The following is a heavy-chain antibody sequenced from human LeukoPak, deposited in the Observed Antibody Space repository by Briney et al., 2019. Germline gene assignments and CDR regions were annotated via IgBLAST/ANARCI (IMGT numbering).Heavy chain of an antibody. CDR2: ISSSSSTI. V-gene: IGHV3-48*01. J-gene: IGHJ4*02. CDR1: GFTFSSYS. Sequence: PGGSLRLSCAASGFTFSSYSMNWARQAPGKGLEWVSYISSSSSTIYYADSVKGRFTISRDNAKNSLYLQMNSLRAEDTAVYYCARDFGGAIYWGQGTLVTVSS. CDR3: ARDFGGAIY. D-gene: IGHD3-16*01.